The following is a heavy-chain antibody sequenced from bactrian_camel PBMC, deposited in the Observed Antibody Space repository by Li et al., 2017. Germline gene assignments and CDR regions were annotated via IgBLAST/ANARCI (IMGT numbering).Heavy chain of an antibody. D-gene: IGHD5*01. CDR3: AADSVGRCRARGWVERPSVAAYDY. CDR2: MDSIGSE. CDR1: RNTYFDYC. V-gene: IGHV3S53*01. Sequence: HVQLVESGGGSVQAGGSLKLSCEASRNTYFDYCMGWFRQAPGKEREGIAIMDSIGSETYADSVKGRFTISKDNAKDTLYLQMNSLKPEDTAMYYCAADSVGRCRARGWVERPSVAAYDYWGQGTQVTVS. J-gene: IGHJ4*01.